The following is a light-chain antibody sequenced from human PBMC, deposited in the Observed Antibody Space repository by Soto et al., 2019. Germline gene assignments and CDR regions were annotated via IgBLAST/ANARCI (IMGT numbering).Light chain of an antibody. CDR1: ESVSNN. V-gene: IGKV3-15*01. CDR3: QQYKDWPPVT. CDR2: GAS. Sequence: EILLTQSPATLSVSPGEGVTLSCRASESVSNNLAWYQHKPGQPPRLLIYGASTRATGIPARFSGSGSWTQFTLKISSLQSEDFAIYYCQQYKDWPPVTFGPGTKVEIK. J-gene: IGKJ3*01.